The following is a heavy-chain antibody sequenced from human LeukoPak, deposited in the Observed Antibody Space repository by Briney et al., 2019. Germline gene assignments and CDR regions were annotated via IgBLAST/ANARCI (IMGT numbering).Heavy chain of an antibody. V-gene: IGHV3-74*03. CDR3: ARDQSQAGPTTVDY. Sequence: GGSLRLSCVASVFSVSTSWMHWVRQAPGKGLLWHSRISSDGTNTKYADSVKGRFTISRDNAKNTLYLQMNSLRAEDTAVYYCARDQSQAGPTTVDYWGQGALVTVSS. CDR2: ISSDGTNT. CDR1: VFSVSTSW. D-gene: IGHD1-14*01. J-gene: IGHJ4*02.